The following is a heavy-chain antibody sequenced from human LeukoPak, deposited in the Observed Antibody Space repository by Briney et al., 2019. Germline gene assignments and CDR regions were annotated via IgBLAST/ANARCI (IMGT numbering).Heavy chain of an antibody. CDR2: INPKSGGT. V-gene: IGHV1-2*02. CDR1: GYTFTGYY. CDR3: AKDRENFIPETTFFYNYSLDV. Sequence: ASVKVSCKASGYTFTGYYIHWVRQAPGQGLEWMGWINPKSGGTTYAQKFQGRVTITRDTPISTAYMEVSRLGSDDTAVYFCAKDRENFIPETTFFYNYSLDVWGQGTTFTVSS. J-gene: IGHJ6*02. D-gene: IGHD2/OR15-2a*01.